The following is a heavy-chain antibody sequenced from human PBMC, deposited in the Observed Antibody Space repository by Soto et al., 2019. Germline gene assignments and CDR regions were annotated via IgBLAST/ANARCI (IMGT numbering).Heavy chain of an antibody. CDR3: ARSGSVPYYYYGLDV. D-gene: IGHD1-26*01. CDR2: ISTYNGDT. Sequence: VQLVQSGAEVKKPGASVKVSCKASGYTFSRSGISWVRQAPGQGLEWMGWISTYNGDTNYAQKVQGRVTLTTSTPTRTAVMELMSLRSDDTAVYYCARSGSVPYYYYGLDVWGQGTTVTVSS. V-gene: IGHV1-18*01. J-gene: IGHJ6*02. CDR1: GYTFSRSG.